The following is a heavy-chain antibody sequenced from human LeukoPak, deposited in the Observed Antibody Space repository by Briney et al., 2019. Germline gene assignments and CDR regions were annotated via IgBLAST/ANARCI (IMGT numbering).Heavy chain of an antibody. CDR1: GFTFSDYY. CDR2: ISSSGSTI. D-gene: IGHD3-22*01. Sequence: GGSLRLSCAASGFTFSDYYMSWIRQAPGKGLEWVSYISSSGSTIYYADSVKGRFTISRDNSKNTLYLQMNSLRAEDTAVYYCAKDQSGYYYDSSGYYPLDYWGQGTLVTVSS. V-gene: IGHV3-11*01. J-gene: IGHJ4*02. CDR3: AKDQSGYYYDSSGYYPLDY.